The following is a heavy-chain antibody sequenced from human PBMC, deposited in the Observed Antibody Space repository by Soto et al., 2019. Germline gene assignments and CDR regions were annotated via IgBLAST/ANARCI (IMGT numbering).Heavy chain of an antibody. CDR2: IYYSGST. Sequence: QVQLQESGPGLVKPSETLSLTCTVSGGSISSYYWSWIRQPPGKGLEWIGYIYYSGSTNYNPSLKSRVTISVDTSKNQFSLKLSSVTAADTAVYYCARRVGHDFWSGYLDYYYGMDVWGQGTTVTVSS. V-gene: IGHV4-59*01. D-gene: IGHD3-3*01. J-gene: IGHJ6*02. CDR1: GGSISSYY. CDR3: ARRVGHDFWSGYLDYYYGMDV.